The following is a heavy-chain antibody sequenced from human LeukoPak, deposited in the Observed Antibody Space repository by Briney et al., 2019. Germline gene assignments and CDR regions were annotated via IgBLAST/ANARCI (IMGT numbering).Heavy chain of an antibody. CDR2: IKQDGSEK. CDR1: GFTFSSYW. D-gene: IGHD2-21*01. V-gene: IGHV3-7*01. Sequence: HTGGSLRLSCAASGFTFSSYWMSWVRQAPGKGLEWVANIKQDGSEKYYVDSVKGRFTISRDNAKNSLYLQMNSLRAEDTAVYYCARDESGDNDAFDIWGQGTMVTVSS. J-gene: IGHJ3*02. CDR3: ARDESGDNDAFDI.